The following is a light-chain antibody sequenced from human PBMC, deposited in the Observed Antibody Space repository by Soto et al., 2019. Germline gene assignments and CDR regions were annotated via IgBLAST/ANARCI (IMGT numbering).Light chain of an antibody. CDR3: QQRSNWPPYT. Sequence: DIVLTQSPATLSLSPGDRVTLSCRASQSVSSYLAWYQQKPGQAPSLLIYDASNRHTGIPARFSGSGSGTAYTLTIISIEPQDFAVYYFQQRSNWPPYTFGQGTKLEIK. V-gene: IGKV3-11*01. CDR2: DAS. CDR1: QSVSSY. J-gene: IGKJ2*01.